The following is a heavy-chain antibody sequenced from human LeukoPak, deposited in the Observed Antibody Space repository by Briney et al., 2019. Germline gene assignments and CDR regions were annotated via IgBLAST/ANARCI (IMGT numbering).Heavy chain of an antibody. CDR1: GGTFSSYA. D-gene: IGHD3-22*01. CDR2: IIPIFGTA. CDR3: AHSNSSGYYQWYYFDY. Sequence: SVKVSCKASGGTFSSYAISWVRQPPGQGLERMGGIIPIFGTANYAQKFQGRVTITADESTSTAYMELSSLRSEDTAVYYCAHSNSSGYYQWYYFDYWGQGTLVTVSS. V-gene: IGHV1-69*13. J-gene: IGHJ4*02.